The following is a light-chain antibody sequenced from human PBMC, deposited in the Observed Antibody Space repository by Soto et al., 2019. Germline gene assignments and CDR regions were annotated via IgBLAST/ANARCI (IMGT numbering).Light chain of an antibody. J-gene: IGLJ1*01. V-gene: IGLV2-11*01. CDR2: DVS. CDR1: SSDVGGYNY. Sequence: QSALTQPRSVSGSPGQSVTISCTGTSSDVGGYNYVSWYQQHPGKAPKLMIYDVSKRPSGVPDRFSGSKSGNTASLTISALQAEDEADYYCCSYAGSYTFNVFGTGTKLTVL. CDR3: CSYAGSYTFNV.